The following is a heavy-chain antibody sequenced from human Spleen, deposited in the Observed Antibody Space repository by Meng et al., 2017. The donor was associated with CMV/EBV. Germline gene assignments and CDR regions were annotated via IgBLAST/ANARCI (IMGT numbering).Heavy chain of an antibody. CDR2: IYYSGST. CDR1: GGSISSSSYY. V-gene: IGHV4-39*01. D-gene: IGHD2-15*01. CDR3: ARLGTALLPGDYFDY. Sequence: SETLSLTCTVSGGSISSSSYYWGWIRQPPGKGLEWIGSIYYSGSTYYNPSLKGRVTISVDTSKNQFSLKLSSVTAADTAVYYCARLGTALLPGDYFDYWGQGTLVTVSS. J-gene: IGHJ4*02.